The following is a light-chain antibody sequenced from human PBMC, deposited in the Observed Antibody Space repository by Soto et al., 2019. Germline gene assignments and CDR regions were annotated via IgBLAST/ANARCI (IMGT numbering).Light chain of an antibody. J-gene: IGKJ4*01. CDR1: QSVSSDY. Sequence: EIVLTQSPCTLSLSPGESATLSCRASQSVSSDYLAWYQQKPVQTPKVLIYRASSRATGIPERFSGSGSGTDFSFTMSRLGPEYFVVYCCQQYCRSSLTFGSGTKVEIK. V-gene: IGKV3-20*01. CDR3: QQYCRSSLT. CDR2: RAS.